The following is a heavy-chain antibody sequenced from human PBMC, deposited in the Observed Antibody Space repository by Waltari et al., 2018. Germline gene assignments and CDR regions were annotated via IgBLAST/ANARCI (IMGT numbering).Heavy chain of an antibody. CDR1: GGYISSYY. J-gene: IGHJ4*02. CDR3: ARHFMGTDY. V-gene: IGHV4-59*08. CDR2: IYYSGRT. D-gene: IGHD7-27*01. Sequence: QVQLQESGPGLVKPSETLSLTCTVSGGYISSYYWSWIRQPPGKGLEWIGYIYYSGRTNYNPSLKSRVTISVDTSKNQFSLKLSSVTAADTAVYYCARHFMGTDYWGQGTLVTVSS.